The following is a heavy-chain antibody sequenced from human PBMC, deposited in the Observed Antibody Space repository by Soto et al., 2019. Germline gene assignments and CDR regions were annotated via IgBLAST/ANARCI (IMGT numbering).Heavy chain of an antibody. V-gene: IGHV3-30*18. J-gene: IGHJ4*02. CDR2: ISYDGSNK. CDR3: AKDLLGGCSGGSCPIPPYYFDY. D-gene: IGHD2-15*01. Sequence: PGGSLRLSCAASGFTFSSYGMHWVRQAPGKGLEWVAVISYDGSNKYYADSVKGRFTISRDNSKNTLYLQMNSLRAEDTAVYYCAKDLLGGCSGGSCPIPPYYFDYWGQGTLVTVSS. CDR1: GFTFSSYG.